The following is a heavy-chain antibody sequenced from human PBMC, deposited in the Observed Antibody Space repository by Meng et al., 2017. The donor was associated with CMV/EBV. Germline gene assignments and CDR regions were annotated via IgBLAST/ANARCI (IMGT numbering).Heavy chain of an antibody. D-gene: IGHD5-18*01. CDR1: GCTFSSYG. CDR3: AKDRGIRLWSYYFDY. CDR2: IRYDGSNK. V-gene: IGHV3-30*02. Sequence: GESLKISCAVSGCTFSSYGMHWVRQAPGKGLEWVALIRYDGSNKYYADSVKGRFTISRDNSKNTLYLQMNSLRAEDTAVCYCAKDRGIRLWSYYFDYWGQGTLVTVSS. J-gene: IGHJ4*02.